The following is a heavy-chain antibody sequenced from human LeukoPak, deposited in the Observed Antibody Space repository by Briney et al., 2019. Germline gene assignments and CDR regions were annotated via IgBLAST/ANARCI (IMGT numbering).Heavy chain of an antibody. CDR3: ARDRSGHGLDV. J-gene: IGHJ6*02. Sequence: GGSLRLSCAASGFTFSSYDMLWVRQATGKGLEWVSSIGIASDTYYAASVKGRFTISRDNAKNSLYLQMNSLRAGDTAVYYCARDRSGHGLDVWGQGTTVTVSS. V-gene: IGHV3-13*04. D-gene: IGHD2-15*01. CDR2: IGIASDT. CDR1: GFTFSSYD.